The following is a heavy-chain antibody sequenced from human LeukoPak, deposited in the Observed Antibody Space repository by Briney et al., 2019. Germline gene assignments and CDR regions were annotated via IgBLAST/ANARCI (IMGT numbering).Heavy chain of an antibody. Sequence: ASVKVSCKASGYTFTSYYMHWVRQAPGQGLEWMGIINPSGGSTSYAQKFQGRVTMTRDTSTSTVSMELSSLRSEDTAVYYCASSLSYYDYVWGSYRYLSFDYWGQGTLVTVSS. CDR2: INPSGGST. D-gene: IGHD3-16*02. CDR3: ASSLSYYDYVWGSYRYLSFDY. J-gene: IGHJ4*02. V-gene: IGHV1-46*01. CDR1: GYTFTSYY.